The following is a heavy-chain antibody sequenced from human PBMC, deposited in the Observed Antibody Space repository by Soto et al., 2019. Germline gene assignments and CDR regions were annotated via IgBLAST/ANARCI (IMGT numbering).Heavy chain of an antibody. J-gene: IGHJ3*02. CDR1: GVSIKSHS. V-gene: IGHV4-30-2*01. Sequence: SETLSLTCTVSGVSIKSHSWSWIRQPPGKGLEWIGFIYNSGSTYYNSSLKSRVTISVDRSKKHFFLNLTSVTAADTAVYYCATYRKFFQIWGQGTKVTVSS. CDR2: IYNSGST. CDR3: ATYRKFFQI.